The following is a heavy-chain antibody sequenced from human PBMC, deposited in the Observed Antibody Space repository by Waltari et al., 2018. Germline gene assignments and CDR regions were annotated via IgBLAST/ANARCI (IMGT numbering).Heavy chain of an antibody. D-gene: IGHD1-26*01. Sequence: QVQLQESGPGLVKPSETLSLTCAVSGYSISSGYYWGWIRQPPGKGLEWIGSIYHSGRTYYNPSLKSRVTISVDTSKNQFSLKLSSVTAADTAVYYCARLVGATNSYWYFDLWGRGTLVTVSS. V-gene: IGHV4-38-2*01. CDR1: GYSISSGYY. CDR2: IYHSGRT. CDR3: ARLVGATNSYWYFDL. J-gene: IGHJ2*01.